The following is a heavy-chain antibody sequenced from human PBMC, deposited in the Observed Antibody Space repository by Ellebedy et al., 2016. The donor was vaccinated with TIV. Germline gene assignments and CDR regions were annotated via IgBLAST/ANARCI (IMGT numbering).Heavy chain of an antibody. CDR3: ARDRGYYDSSGYRHWYFDL. J-gene: IGHJ2*01. CDR1: GGSISSSNW. CDR2: IYHSGST. D-gene: IGHD3-22*01. Sequence: SETLSLTCAVSGGSISSSNWWSWVRQPPGKGLEWIGEIYHSGSTNYNPSLKSRVTISVDTSKNQFSLKLSSVTAADTAVYYCARDRGYYDSSGYRHWYFDLWGRGTLVTVSS. V-gene: IGHV4-4*02.